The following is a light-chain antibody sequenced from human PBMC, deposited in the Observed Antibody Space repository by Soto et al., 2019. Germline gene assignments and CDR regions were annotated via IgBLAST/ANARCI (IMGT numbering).Light chain of an antibody. V-gene: IGLV1-51*01. J-gene: IGLJ2*01. CDR3: GTWDYSLTAFV. CDR1: TSNIVNNF. CDR2: DNN. Sequence: QSVLTQPPSVSAAPGEKVTISCSGRTSNIVNNFFSWYRQFPGTAPQHLIHDNNKRPPGIPERFSGSKGGSSATLGITGLQTGDEALYYCGTWDYSLTAFVFGGGTKLTVL.